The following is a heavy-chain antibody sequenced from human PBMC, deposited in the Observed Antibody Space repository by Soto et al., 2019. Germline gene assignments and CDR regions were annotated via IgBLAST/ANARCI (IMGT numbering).Heavy chain of an antibody. CDR3: ARPLESGGWSKTNWFDP. V-gene: IGHV3-48*01. J-gene: IGHJ5*02. CDR2: ISSSSSTI. CDR1: GFTFSSYS. D-gene: IGHD6-19*01. Sequence: GSLRLSCAASGFTFSSYSMNWVRQAPGKGLEWVSYISSSSSTIYYADSVKGRFTISRDNAKNSLYLQMNSLRAEDTAVYYCARPLESGGWSKTNWFDPWGQGTLVTVSS.